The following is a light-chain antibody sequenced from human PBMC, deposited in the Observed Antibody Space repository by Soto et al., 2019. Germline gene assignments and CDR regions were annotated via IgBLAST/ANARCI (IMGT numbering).Light chain of an antibody. CDR1: QSVSSSY. Sequence: EIVLTQSPGTLSLSPGERATLSCRASQSVSSSYLAWYQQKPGQAPRLLIYGTSTRATGIPDRFRGSGSGTDFTLTISSLEPADFAVYYCHQYDKSPWTFGRGTKVEIK. V-gene: IGKV3-20*01. CDR2: GTS. CDR3: HQYDKSPWT. J-gene: IGKJ1*01.